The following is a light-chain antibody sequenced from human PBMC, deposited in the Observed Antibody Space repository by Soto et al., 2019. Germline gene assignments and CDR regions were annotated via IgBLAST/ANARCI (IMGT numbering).Light chain of an antibody. V-gene: IGKV3-15*01. Sequence: EIVMTQSPATLSVSPGERATLSCRASQSVSSNLAWYQQKPGQAPRLLIYYAATRATGIPARFSGSGSGTEFTLTISSLQSEDFAVYYCQHYNNWPYAFGQGTKLEIK. CDR2: YAA. J-gene: IGKJ2*01. CDR1: QSVSSN. CDR3: QHYNNWPYA.